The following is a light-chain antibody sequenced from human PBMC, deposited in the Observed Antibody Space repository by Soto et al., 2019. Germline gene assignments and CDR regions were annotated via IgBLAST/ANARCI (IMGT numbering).Light chain of an antibody. CDR3: SSYTTTSTWV. V-gene: IGLV2-14*01. CDR1: GSDVGGYDF. CDR2: EVT. Sequence: QSALTQSASVSGSPGQSITISCTGTGSDVGGYDFVSWFQQHPGKAPKLIIYEVTNRPSGVSNRFSGSKSGNTASLTISGLQAEDEADYYCSSYTTTSTWVFGGGTKVTVL. J-gene: IGLJ3*02.